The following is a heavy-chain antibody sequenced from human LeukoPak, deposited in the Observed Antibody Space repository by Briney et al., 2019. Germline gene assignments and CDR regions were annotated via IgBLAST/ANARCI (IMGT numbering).Heavy chain of an antibody. J-gene: IGHJ4*02. V-gene: IGHV4-59*08. D-gene: IGHD5-24*01. CDR2: IYYSGST. Sequence: WETLSLTCTVSGGSISSYYWSWIRQPPGKGLEWIGYIYYSGSTNYNPSLKSRVTISVDTSKNQFSLKLSSVTAADTAVYYCARGPPHGYRWEFDYWGQGNLVTVSS. CDR1: GGSISSYY. CDR3: ARGPPHGYRWEFDY.